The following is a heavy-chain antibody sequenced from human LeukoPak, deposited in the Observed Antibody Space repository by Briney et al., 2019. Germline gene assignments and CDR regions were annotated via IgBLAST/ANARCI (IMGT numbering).Heavy chain of an antibody. Sequence: SVKVSCKASGGTFSSYAISWVRQAPGQGLEWMGGIIPIFGTANYAQKFQGRVTITADESTSTAYMELSSLRSEDTAVYYCARETRPPTAAPPGFDYHCGRDLGEKGPRATV. CDR3: ARETRPPTAAPPGFDYHCGRDL. J-gene: IGHJ6*04. CDR2: IIPIFGTA. CDR1: GGTFSSYA. V-gene: IGHV1-69*01. D-gene: IGHD1-14*01.